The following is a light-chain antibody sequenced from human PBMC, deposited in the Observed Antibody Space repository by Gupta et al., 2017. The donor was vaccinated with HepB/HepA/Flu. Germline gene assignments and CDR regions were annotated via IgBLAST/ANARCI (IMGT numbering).Light chain of an antibody. J-gene: IGKJ1*01. V-gene: IGKV1-5*03. Sequence: DIQMTQSPSTLSASVGDRVTITCRDSQSISSWLAWYQQKPGMAPKLMIYKASSFESRVPSRFSGSGADNEFTLTSISPQNDDFADYYSQVDNSLWTFGQGTRLEMK. CDR3: QVDNSLWT. CDR2: KAS. CDR1: QSISSW.